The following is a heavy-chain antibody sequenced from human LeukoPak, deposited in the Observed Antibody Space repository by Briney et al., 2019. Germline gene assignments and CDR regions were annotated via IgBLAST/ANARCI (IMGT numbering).Heavy chain of an antibody. Sequence: SETLSLTCSVSGGSISSSSSYWGWIRQPPGKGLEWIGSIYYSGSTYYNPSLKSRVTISVDTSKNQFSLKLSSVTAADTAVYYCARQDYYFDYWGQGTLVTVSS. CDR3: ARQDYYFDY. J-gene: IGHJ4*02. V-gene: IGHV4-39*01. D-gene: IGHD3/OR15-3a*01. CDR1: GGSISSSSSY. CDR2: IYYSGST.